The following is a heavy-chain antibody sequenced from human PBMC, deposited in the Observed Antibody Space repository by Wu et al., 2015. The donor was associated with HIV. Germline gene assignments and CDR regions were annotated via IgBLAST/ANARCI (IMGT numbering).Heavy chain of an antibody. CDR2: ISAYNGNT. J-gene: IGHJ4*02. CDR3: ARDNERIVGATTPSVYDY. Sequence: QVQLVQSGAEVKKPGASVKVSCKASGYTFTSYGISWVRQAPGQGLEWMGWISAYNGNTNYAQKLQGRVTMTTDTSTSTAYMELRSLRSDDTAVYYCARDNERIVGATTPSVYDYWGQGTLVTVSS. D-gene: IGHD1-26*01. V-gene: IGHV1-18*01. CDR1: GYTFTSYG.